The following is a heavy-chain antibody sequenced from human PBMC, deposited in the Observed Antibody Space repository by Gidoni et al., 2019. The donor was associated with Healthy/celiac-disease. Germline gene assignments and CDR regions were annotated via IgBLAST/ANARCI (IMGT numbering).Heavy chain of an antibody. CDR3: ARKRHYYDSSGYWRRKSDAFDI. J-gene: IGHJ3*02. Sequence: QVQLQQWGAGLLKPSETLSLTCAVHGGSFSGYYWSWIRQPPGKGLEWIGEINHSGSTNYNPSLKGRVTISVDTSKNQFSLKLSSVTAADTAVYYWARKRHYYDSSGYWRRKSDAFDIWGQGTMVTVSS. CDR2: INHSGST. D-gene: IGHD3-22*01. CDR1: GGSFSGYY. V-gene: IGHV4-34*01.